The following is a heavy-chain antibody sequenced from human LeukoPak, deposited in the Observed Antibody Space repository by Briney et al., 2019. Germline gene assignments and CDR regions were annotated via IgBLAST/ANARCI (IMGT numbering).Heavy chain of an antibody. D-gene: IGHD3-22*01. J-gene: IGHJ3*02. CDR1: GCTFTGYY. CDR3: ARENYDSSAFDI. CDR2: INPNSGGT. Sequence: ASVKVSCKASGCTFTGYYMHWVRQAPGQGLEWMGWINPNSGGTNYAQKFQGRVTMTRDTSISTAYMELSRLRSDDTALYYCARENYDSSAFDIWGQGTMVTVSS. V-gene: IGHV1-2*02.